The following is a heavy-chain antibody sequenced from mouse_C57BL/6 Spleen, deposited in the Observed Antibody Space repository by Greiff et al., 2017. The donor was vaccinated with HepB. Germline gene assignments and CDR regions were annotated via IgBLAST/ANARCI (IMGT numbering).Heavy chain of an antibody. CDR2: IYPRDGST. V-gene: IGHV1-78*01. CDR3: AGEKTTHACYGSSSSMDY. CDR1: GYTFTDHT. J-gene: IGHJ4*01. D-gene: IGHD1-1*01. Sequence: VQLQQSDAELVQPGASVKISCKASGYTFTDHTIHWMKQRPEQGLEWIGYIYPRDGSTKYNEKFKGKATLTADKSSSTAYMQLNSLTSEDSAVYFCAGEKTTHACYGSSSSMDYWGQGTSVTVSS.